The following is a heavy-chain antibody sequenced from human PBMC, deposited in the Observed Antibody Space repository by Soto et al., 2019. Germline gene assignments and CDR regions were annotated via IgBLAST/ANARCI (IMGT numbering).Heavy chain of an antibody. Sequence: GGSLRLSCAASGFSFSSYAMSWVRQAPGKGLEWVSGISGSGDSTYYADSVKGRFTISRDNSKNTLYLQMNSLRAEDTAVYYCAKGVPGIAVAGTGYFQHWGQGTLVTVSS. CDR3: AKGVPGIAVAGTGYFQH. D-gene: IGHD6-19*01. J-gene: IGHJ1*01. CDR1: GFSFSSYA. CDR2: ISGSGDST. V-gene: IGHV3-23*01.